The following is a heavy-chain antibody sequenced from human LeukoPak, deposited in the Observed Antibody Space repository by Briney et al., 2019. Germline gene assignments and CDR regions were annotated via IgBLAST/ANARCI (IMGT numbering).Heavy chain of an antibody. CDR3: TREVVAASNWFDP. V-gene: IGHV3-49*04. Sequence: GGSLRLSCTASGFTFGDYAMSWVRQAPGKGLEWVGFIRSKAYGGTTEYAASVKGRFTISRDDPKSIAYLQMNSLKTEDTAVYYCTREVVAASNWFDPWGQGTLVTVSS. J-gene: IGHJ5*02. CDR1: GFTFGDYA. D-gene: IGHD2-15*01. CDR2: IRSKAYGGTT.